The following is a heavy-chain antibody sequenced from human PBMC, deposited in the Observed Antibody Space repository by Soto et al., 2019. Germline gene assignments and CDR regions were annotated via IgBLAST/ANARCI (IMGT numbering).Heavy chain of an antibody. CDR1: GGSIYRSGYY. Sequence: SETLSLTCTVSGGSIYRSGYYWGWIRQPPGRGLEWIGNIDYNGVTYSNPSLKSRVTISRDTSKNQFSLKLTSVAAADTALYYCGKVLVGATGHTDSDSWGPGTLVTVSS. D-gene: IGHD2-15*01. J-gene: IGHJ4*02. CDR3: GKVLVGATGHTDSDS. V-gene: IGHV4-39*01. CDR2: IDYNGVT.